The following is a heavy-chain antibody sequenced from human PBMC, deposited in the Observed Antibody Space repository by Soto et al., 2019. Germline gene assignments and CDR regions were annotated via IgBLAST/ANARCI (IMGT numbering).Heavy chain of an antibody. V-gene: IGHV4-4*02. CDR1: GASLSTHNW. J-gene: IGHJ6*02. Sequence: QVLLQESGPELVKPSGTLSLTCAVSGASLSTHNWWSWVRQSPGKGLEWIGEVYRDGTTGYNPSLRGRVAISTDQSQNHLSLRLTSVTAADTAVYYCAKQTISYTWDVWGQGTTVFVSS. CDR2: VYRDGTT. CDR3: AKQTISYTWDV. D-gene: IGHD3-3*01.